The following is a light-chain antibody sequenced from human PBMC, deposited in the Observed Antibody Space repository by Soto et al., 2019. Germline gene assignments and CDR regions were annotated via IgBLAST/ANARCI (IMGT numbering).Light chain of an antibody. J-gene: IGKJ1*01. V-gene: IGKV1-9*01. CDR2: AAS. CDR1: QSISSY. CDR3: QQYHIYSGT. Sequence: IQLTQPPSSLPAKVGARVTITCRASQSISSYLAWYQQKPGKAPNVLIHAASTLQSGVPSRFSGSGSGTEFTLTINSLQPDDFATYYCQQYHIYSGTFGQGTKVDIK.